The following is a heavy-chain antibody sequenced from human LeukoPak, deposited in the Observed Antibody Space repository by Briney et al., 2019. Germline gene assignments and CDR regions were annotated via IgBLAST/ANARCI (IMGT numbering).Heavy chain of an antibody. CDR2: INPNGGGT. J-gene: IGHJ4*02. CDR1: GYTFTGYY. V-gene: IGHV1-2*02. Sequence: ASVKVSCKASGYTFTGYYMHWVRQAPGQGLEWMGWINPNGGGTNYAQKFQGRVTMTRDTSISTAYMELSRLTSDDTAVYYCARSNLVGATKTPFDYWGQGTLVTVSS. D-gene: IGHD1-26*01. CDR3: ARSNLVGATKTPFDY.